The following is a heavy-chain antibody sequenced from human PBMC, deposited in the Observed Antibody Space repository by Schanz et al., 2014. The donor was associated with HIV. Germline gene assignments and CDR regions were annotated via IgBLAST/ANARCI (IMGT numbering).Heavy chain of an antibody. D-gene: IGHD3-16*01. CDR2: ISYDGSNK. V-gene: IGHV3-30*18. CDR3: VQDPEMDAITGYFPY. Sequence: QVQLVESGGGVVQPGRSLRLSCAASGFTFSSYGMHWVRQAPGKRLEWVAVISYDGSNKYYADSVKGRFTISRDNSMNTLFLQMNSLRAEDTAVYYCVQDPEMDAITGYFPYWGQGTLVTVSS. J-gene: IGHJ4*02. CDR1: GFTFSSYG.